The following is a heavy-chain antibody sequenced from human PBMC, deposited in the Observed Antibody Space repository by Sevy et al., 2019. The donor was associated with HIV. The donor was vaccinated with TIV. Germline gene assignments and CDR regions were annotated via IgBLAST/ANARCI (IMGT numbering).Heavy chain of an antibody. V-gene: IGHV3-23*01. CDR3: AKVQWLPTRWFDP. CDR1: GFSFSSYA. Sequence: GGSLRLSCAASGFSFSSYAMSWVRQAPGKGLEWVSVISGSGDNTYYAESVKGRFTISRDNSKNTLYLQMNSLRAEDTAVYYCAKVQWLPTRWFDPWGQGTLVTVSS. D-gene: IGHD6-19*01. J-gene: IGHJ5*02. CDR2: ISGSGDNT.